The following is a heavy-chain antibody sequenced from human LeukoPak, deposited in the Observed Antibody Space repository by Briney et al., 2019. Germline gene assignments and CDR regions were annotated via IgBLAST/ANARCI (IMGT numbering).Heavy chain of an antibody. CDR2: IYYSGST. V-gene: IGHV4-39*07. D-gene: IGHD1-1*01. Sequence: SETLSLTCSVSGGSISSSSSYWGWIRQPPGKGLEWIGSIYYSGSTYYNPSLKSRVTISVDTSKNQFSLKLSSVTAADTAVYYCARGIDWNYFDYWGQGTLVTVSS. CDR3: ARGIDWNYFDY. J-gene: IGHJ4*02. CDR1: GGSISSSSSY.